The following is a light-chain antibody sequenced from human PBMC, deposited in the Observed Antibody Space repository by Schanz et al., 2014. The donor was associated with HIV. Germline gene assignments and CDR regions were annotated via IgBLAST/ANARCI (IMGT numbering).Light chain of an antibody. J-gene: IGKJ1*01. CDR2: AAS. Sequence: EIVLTQSPGTLSLSPGESATLSCRASQSVSRFLGWYQKKPGQAPRLLIYAASRRPTGIPDRFSGSGSGTEFTLTISSLQSEDFAVYYCQQYNTWPRTFGQGTKVELK. CDR3: QQYNTWPRT. V-gene: IGKV3D-15*01. CDR1: QSVSRF.